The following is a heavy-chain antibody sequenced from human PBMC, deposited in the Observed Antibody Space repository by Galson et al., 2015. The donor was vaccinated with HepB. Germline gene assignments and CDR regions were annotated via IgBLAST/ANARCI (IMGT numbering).Heavy chain of an antibody. Sequence: SLRLSCAASGFTVSSNYMSWVRQAPGKGLEWVSVIYSGGSTYYADSVKGRFTISRDNSKNTLYLQMNSLRAEDTAVYYCARGSPTYAFDIWGQGTMVTVSS. CDR2: IYSGGST. V-gene: IGHV3-66*01. D-gene: IGHD2/OR15-2a*01. CDR1: GFTVSSNY. CDR3: ARGSPTYAFDI. J-gene: IGHJ3*02.